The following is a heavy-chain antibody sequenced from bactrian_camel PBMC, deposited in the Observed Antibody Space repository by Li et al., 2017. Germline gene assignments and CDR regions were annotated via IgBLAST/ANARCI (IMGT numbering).Heavy chain of an antibody. CDR1: GLTTTHNA. J-gene: IGHJ4*01. CDR2: IDRAGNP. Sequence: HVQLVESGGGSAQGGGSLRLSCTASGLTTTHNAVAWFRQIPGKEREVVAAIDRAGNPTYTYSVKDRFTISKDNDKNTLYLQMNSLEPQDTAMYYCAADFVNLQLARSYNYWGQGTQVTVS. D-gene: IGHD7*01. V-gene: IGHV3S53*01. CDR3: AADFVNLQLARSYNY.